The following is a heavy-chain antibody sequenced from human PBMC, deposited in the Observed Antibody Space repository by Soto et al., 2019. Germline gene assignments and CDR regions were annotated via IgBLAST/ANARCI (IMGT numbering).Heavy chain of an antibody. D-gene: IGHD1-26*01. CDR1: GGTFSSYT. CDR3: AREDGGIDCYYGMDV. Sequence: QVQLVQSGAEVKKPGSSVKVSCKASGGTFSSYTISWVRQAPGQGLEWMGRIIPILGIANYAQKFQGRVTIAADKSTSTAYMELSSLRSEDTAVYYCAREDGGIDCYYGMDVWGQGTTVTVSS. CDR2: IIPILGIA. V-gene: IGHV1-69*08. J-gene: IGHJ6*02.